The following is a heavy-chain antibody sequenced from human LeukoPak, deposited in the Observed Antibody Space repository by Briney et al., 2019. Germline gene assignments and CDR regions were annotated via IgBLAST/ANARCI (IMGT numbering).Heavy chain of an antibody. J-gene: IGHJ4*02. CDR2: IRPSGDNT. CDR1: GFTFSSYD. Sequence: GGSLRLSCAASGFTFSSYDMTWVRQAPGRGLEWVSSIRPSGDNTYYADSVKGRFTISRDNAKNSLYLQMNSLRAEDTAVYYCARVEMATINFDYWGQGTLVTVSS. V-gene: IGHV3-21*01. D-gene: IGHD5-24*01. CDR3: ARVEMATINFDY.